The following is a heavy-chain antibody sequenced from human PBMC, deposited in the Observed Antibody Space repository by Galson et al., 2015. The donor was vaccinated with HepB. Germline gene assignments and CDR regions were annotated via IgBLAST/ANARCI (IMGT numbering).Heavy chain of an antibody. CDR2: ISGSGGST. J-gene: IGHJ3*02. CDR3: AKDLGWVVGATHAFDI. D-gene: IGHD1-26*01. CDR1: GFTFSSYA. Sequence: SLRLSCAASGFTFSSYAMSWVRQAPGKGLEWVSAISGSGGSTYYADSVKGRFTISRDNSKNTLYLQMNSLRAEDTAVYYCAKDLGWVVGATHAFDIWGQGTMVTVSS. V-gene: IGHV3-23*01.